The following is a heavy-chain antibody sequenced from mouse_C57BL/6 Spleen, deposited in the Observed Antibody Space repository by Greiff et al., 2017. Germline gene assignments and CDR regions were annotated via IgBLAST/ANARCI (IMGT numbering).Heavy chain of an antibody. CDR2: IYPRSGNK. CDR3: AREIYSNYEDYAMDY. CDR1: GYTFTSYG. Sequence: VQLQQSGAELARPGASVKLSCKASGYTFTSYGISWVKQRTGQGLEWIGEIYPRSGNKYYNEKFKGQATLPADKYSSTAYMELRSLTSEYSAVYFCAREIYSNYEDYAMDYWAQGTSATVSS. V-gene: IGHV1-81*01. D-gene: IGHD2-5*01. J-gene: IGHJ4*01.